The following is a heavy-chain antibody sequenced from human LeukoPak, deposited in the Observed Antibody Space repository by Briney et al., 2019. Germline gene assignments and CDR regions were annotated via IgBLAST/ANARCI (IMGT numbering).Heavy chain of an antibody. CDR1: GYTFTSYD. CDR3: ARDGGYSYGRSFDY. D-gene: IGHD5-18*01. CDR2: MNPNSGNT. V-gene: IGHV1-8*01. Sequence: ASVKVSCKASGYTFTSYDINWVRQATGQGLEWMGWMNPNSGNTGYAQKFQGRVTMTRNTSISTAYMELSSLRSEDTAVYYCARDGGYSYGRSFDYWGQGTLVTVSS. J-gene: IGHJ4*02.